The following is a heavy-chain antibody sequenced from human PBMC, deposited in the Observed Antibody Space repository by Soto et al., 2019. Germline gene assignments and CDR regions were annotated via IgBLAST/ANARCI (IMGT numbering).Heavy chain of an antibody. CDR2: IYSGGST. CDR1: GFTVSSNY. CDR3: ARSPMPYSSSYYFDC. V-gene: IGHV3-53*01. D-gene: IGHD6-6*01. Sequence: GGSLRLSCAASGFTVSSNYMSCVRQAPGKGLEWVSVIYSGGSTYYADSVKGRFTISRDNSKNTLYLQMNSLRAEDTAVYYCARSPMPYSSSYYFDCWGRGTLVTFTS. J-gene: IGHJ4*02.